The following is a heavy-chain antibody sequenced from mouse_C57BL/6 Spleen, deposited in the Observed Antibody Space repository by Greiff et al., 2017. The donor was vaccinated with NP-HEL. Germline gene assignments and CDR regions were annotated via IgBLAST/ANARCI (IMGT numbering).Heavy chain of an antibody. Sequence: EVKLVESEGGLVQPGSSMKLSCTASGFTFSDYYMAWVRQVPEKGLEWVANINYDGSSTYYLDSLKSRFIISRDNAKNILYLQMSSLKSEDTATYYCAREYYGSSSLDYWGQGTTLTVSS. CDR3: AREYYGSSSLDY. V-gene: IGHV5-16*01. CDR2: INYDGSST. CDR1: GFTFSDYY. J-gene: IGHJ2*01. D-gene: IGHD1-1*01.